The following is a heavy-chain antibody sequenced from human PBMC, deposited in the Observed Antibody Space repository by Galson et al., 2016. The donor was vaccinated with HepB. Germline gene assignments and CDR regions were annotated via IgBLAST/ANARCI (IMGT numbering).Heavy chain of an antibody. V-gene: IGHV2-5*01. CDR3: AHSPYSTSVGEMDF. CDR1: GFSLSTSRES. D-gene: IGHD3-10*01. Sequence: PALVKPTQTLTLTCTFSGFSLSTSRESVAWIRQAPGQALEWLALIFWNDKKFYSPSLQSRLTITKDTPKDQVVLTMTNMDPLDTGRYYCAHSPYSTSVGEMDFGGKWTTVTVSS. J-gene: IGHJ6*04. CDR2: IFWNDKK.